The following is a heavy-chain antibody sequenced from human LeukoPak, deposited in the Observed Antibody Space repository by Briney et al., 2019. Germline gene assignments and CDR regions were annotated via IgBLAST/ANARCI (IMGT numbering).Heavy chain of an antibody. CDR1: GHTFTGYY. J-gene: IGHJ3*02. CDR3: ARGKRSTDAFDI. CDR2: INPNSGGT. Sequence: GASVKVSCKAYGHTFTGYYMHWVRQAPGQGLEWMGWINPNSGGTNYAQKSQGRVTMTRDTSISTAYMELSRLRSDDTAVYYCARGKRSTDAFDIWGQGTMVTVSS. V-gene: IGHV1-2*02.